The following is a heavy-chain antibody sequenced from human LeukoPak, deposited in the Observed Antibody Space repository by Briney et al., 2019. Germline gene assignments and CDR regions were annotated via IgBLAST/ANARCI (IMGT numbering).Heavy chain of an antibody. CDR2: ISGYNGNT. V-gene: IGHV1-18*01. CDR3: VGDRGGYSYGPEFFDN. Sequence: ASVNVSCKASDYTFSSYGISWVRQAPGQGLEWMGWISGYNGNTEYAQKLQGRVTMTTDTSTSTAYMELRSLRSDDTAVYYCVGDRGGYSYGPEFFDNWGQGTLVTVSS. J-gene: IGHJ4*02. D-gene: IGHD5-18*01. CDR1: DYTFSSYG.